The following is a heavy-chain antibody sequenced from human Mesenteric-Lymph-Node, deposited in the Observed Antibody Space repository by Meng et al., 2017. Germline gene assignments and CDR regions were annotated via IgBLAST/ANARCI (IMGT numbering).Heavy chain of an antibody. J-gene: IGHJ5*02. CDR3: ARGTKYGGYNWFDP. D-gene: IGHD4-23*01. CDR1: GFTFSSYA. V-gene: IGHV3-30*07. Sequence: GESLKISCAASGFTFSSYAMHWVRQAPGKGLEWVAVISYDGSNKYYADSVKGRFTISRDNAKNSLYLQMNSLRAEDTAVYYCARGTKYGGYNWFDPWGQGTLVTVSS. CDR2: ISYDGSNK.